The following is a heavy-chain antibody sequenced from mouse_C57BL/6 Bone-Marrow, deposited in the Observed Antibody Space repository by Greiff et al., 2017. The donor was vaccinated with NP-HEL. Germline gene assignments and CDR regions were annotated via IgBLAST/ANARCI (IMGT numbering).Heavy chain of an antibody. CDR3: ARDLYYYGSSYPFDY. D-gene: IGHD1-1*01. CDR2: ISYDGSN. Sequence: EVKLVESGPGLVKPSQSLSLTCSVTGYSITSGYYWNWIRQFPGNKLEWMGYISYDGSNNYNPSLKNRISITRDTSKNQFFLKLNSVTTEDTATYYCARDLYYYGSSYPFDYWGQGTTLTVSS. CDR1: GYSITSGYY. V-gene: IGHV3-6*01. J-gene: IGHJ2*01.